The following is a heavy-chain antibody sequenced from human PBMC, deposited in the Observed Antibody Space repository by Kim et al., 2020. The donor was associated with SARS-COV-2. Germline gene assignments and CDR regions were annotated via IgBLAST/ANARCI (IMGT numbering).Heavy chain of an antibody. V-gene: IGHV3-11*06. J-gene: IGHJ4*02. D-gene: IGHD2-8*02. Sequence: KGRFTSSRDNAKNSLYLQMNGLRAEDTAVYYCAGGRDCTGGVCYQYYFDDWGQGTLVTVSS. CDR3: AGGRDCTGGVCYQYYFDD.